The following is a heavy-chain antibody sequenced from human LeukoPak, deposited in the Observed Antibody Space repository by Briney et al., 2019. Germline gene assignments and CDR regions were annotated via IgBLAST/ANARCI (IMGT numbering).Heavy chain of an antibody. CDR3: ARHQSQVVAATWSWFDP. CDR1: GYSFTSYW. V-gene: IGHV5-51*01. Sequence: KPGESLKISCKGSGYSFTSYWIGWVRQMPGKGLEWMGIIYPGDSDTRYSPSFQGQVTISADKSISTAYLQWSSLKASDTAMYYCARHQSQVVAATWSWFDPWGQGTLVTVSS. D-gene: IGHD2-15*01. J-gene: IGHJ5*02. CDR2: IYPGDSDT.